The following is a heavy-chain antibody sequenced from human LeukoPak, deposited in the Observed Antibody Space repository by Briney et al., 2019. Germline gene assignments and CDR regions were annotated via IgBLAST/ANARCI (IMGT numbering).Heavy chain of an antibody. J-gene: IGHJ4*02. CDR3: ARGDDYGDYWGLY. CDR2: ISTYNGNT. Sequence: ASVKVSCKASGGTFSSYAISWVRQAPGQGLEWMGWISTYNGNTNYAQKLQGRVTMTTDTSTSTAYMELRSLISDDAAVYYCARGDDYGDYWGLYWGQGTLVTVSS. CDR1: GGTFSSYA. D-gene: IGHD4-17*01. V-gene: IGHV1-18*01.